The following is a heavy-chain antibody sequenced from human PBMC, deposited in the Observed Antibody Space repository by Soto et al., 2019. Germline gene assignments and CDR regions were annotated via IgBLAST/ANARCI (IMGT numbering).Heavy chain of an antibody. D-gene: IGHD3-10*01. V-gene: IGHV1-8*02. CDR1: GYTFTSYD. CDR2: MNPKSGNT. J-gene: IGHJ5*02. Sequence: QVQLVQSGAEVKKPGASVKVSCKASGYTFTSYDINWVRQATGQGLECRGWMNPKSGNTGYAQKFRGRVTMTRNTSICTAYMALSSLRSEDTAVYYCARGPRWFGEGGWFDPWGQGTLVTVSS. CDR3: ARGPRWFGEGGWFDP.